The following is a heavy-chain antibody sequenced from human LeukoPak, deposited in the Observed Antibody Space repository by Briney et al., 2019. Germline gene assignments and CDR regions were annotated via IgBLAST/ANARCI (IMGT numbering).Heavy chain of an antibody. Sequence: SETLSLTCTVSGGSISSSSYYWGWIRQPPGKGLEWIGSMYYSVRTYYNPSLKSRVTISVDTSKNQFSLKLSSVTAADTAVYYCARSPQHVFIRYFVYWGQGTLVTVSS. CDR1: GGSISSSSYY. V-gene: IGHV4-39*07. J-gene: IGHJ4*02. D-gene: IGHD3-9*01. CDR2: MYYSVRT. CDR3: ARSPQHVFIRYFVY.